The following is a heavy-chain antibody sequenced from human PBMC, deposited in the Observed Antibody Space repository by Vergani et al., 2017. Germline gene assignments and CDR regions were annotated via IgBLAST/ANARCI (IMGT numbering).Heavy chain of an antibody. Sequence: QLQLQESGPGLVKPSETLSLTCTVSGGSISSSSYYWGWIRQPPGKGLEWIGSIYYSGSTYYNPSLKSRVTISVDTSKNQFSLQLSSVTAADTAVYYCASAYGDFGPWFDPWGQGTLVTVSS. CDR1: GGSISSSSYY. D-gene: IGHD2-21*02. J-gene: IGHJ5*02. CDR3: ASAYGDFGPWFDP. V-gene: IGHV4-39*01. CDR2: IYYSGST.